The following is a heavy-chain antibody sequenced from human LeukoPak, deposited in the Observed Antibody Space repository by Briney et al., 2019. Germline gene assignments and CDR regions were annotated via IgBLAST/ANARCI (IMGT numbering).Heavy chain of an antibody. J-gene: IGHJ3*02. V-gene: IGHV3-23*01. CDR3: AKDHSRGFLEWVTHDAFDI. D-gene: IGHD3-3*01. CDR1: GFTFSSYA. Sequence: GGYLRLSCAASGFTFSSYAMSWVRQAPGKGLEWVSAISGSGGSTYYADSVKGRFTISRDNSKNTLYLQMNSLRAEDTAVYYCAKDHSRGFLEWVTHDAFDIWGQGTMVTVSS. CDR2: ISGSGGST.